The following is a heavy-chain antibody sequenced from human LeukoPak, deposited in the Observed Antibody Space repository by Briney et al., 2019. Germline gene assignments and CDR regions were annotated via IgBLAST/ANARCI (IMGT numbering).Heavy chain of an antibody. V-gene: IGHV1-18*01. Sequence: ASVKVSCKTSGYSDNFYGITWVRQVAGQGLEWMGWISAQHGQTEYAPNSQDRVTMTTDTYTNTAYMELRSLRSDDTAVYYCARGPPRGSYYMDVWGKGTTVTISS. CDR3: ARGPPRGSYYMDV. D-gene: IGHD3-10*01. CDR1: GYSDNFYG. CDR2: ISAQHGQT. J-gene: IGHJ6*03.